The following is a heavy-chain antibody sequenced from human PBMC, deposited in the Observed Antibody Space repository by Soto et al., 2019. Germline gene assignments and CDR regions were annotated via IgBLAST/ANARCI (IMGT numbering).Heavy chain of an antibody. CDR1: GYTFTSYG. Sequence: ASVKVSFKASGYTFTSYGISWLRQAPGQGLEWMGWISAYNGNTNYAQKLQGRVTMTTDTSTSTAYMELRSLRSDDTAVYYCARELGWQQLVQYYYYYYGMDVWGQGTTVTVSS. V-gene: IGHV1-18*01. CDR3: ARELGWQQLVQYYYYYYGMDV. CDR2: ISAYNGNT. J-gene: IGHJ6*02. D-gene: IGHD6-13*01.